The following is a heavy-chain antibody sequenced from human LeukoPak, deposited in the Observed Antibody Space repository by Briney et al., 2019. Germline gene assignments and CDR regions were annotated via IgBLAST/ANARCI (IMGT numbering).Heavy chain of an antibody. J-gene: IGHJ5*02. V-gene: IGHV4-34*01. CDR1: GGSFRGYY. CDR3: ARVYDDYVWGSYRTLYNWFDP. Sequence: PSETLSLTCAVYGGSFRGYYWSWIRQPPGKGREWMGEINHSGSTNYNPSLKSRVTISVDTSNTQFSLKLSSVTAADTGVYYCARVYDDYVWGSYRTLYNWFDPWGQGTLVTVSS. D-gene: IGHD3-16*02. CDR2: INHSGST.